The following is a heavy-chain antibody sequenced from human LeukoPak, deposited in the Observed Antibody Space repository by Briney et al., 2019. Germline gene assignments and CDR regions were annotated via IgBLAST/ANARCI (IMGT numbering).Heavy chain of an antibody. CDR2: INHSGST. Sequence: SETLSLTCAVYGGSFSGYYWSWIRQPPGKGLEWIGEINHSGSTNYNPSLKSRVTISVDTSKNQFSLKLSSVTAADTAVYYCARGRYDYFDSSGADAFDIWGQGTMVTVSS. D-gene: IGHD3-22*01. CDR3: ARGRYDYFDSSGADAFDI. CDR1: GGSFSGYY. J-gene: IGHJ3*02. V-gene: IGHV4-34*01.